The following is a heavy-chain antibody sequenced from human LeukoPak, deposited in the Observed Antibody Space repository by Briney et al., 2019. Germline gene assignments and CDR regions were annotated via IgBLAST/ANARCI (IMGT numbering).Heavy chain of an antibody. Sequence: SETLSLTCTVSGGSISSYYWSWIRQPPGKGLEWIGYIYYSGSTNYNPSLKSRVTISVDTSKNQFSLKLSSVTAADTAVYYCARGWYSSSHDAFDIWGQGTMVTVSS. CDR1: GGSISSYY. D-gene: IGHD6-13*01. V-gene: IGHV4-59*12. CDR2: IYYSGST. J-gene: IGHJ3*02. CDR3: ARGWYSSSHDAFDI.